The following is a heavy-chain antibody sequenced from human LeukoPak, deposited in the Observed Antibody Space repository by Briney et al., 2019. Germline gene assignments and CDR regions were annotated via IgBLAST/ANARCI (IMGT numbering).Heavy chain of an antibody. Sequence: SGPTLVKPTQTLTLTCTFSEFSLSPTGVGVGWIRQPPGKALEWLALNYWDDDKRYSPSLKSRLTITKDTSKNQVVLTMTDMDPVDTGTYYCTHSEYSSSWSSTVDYWGQGTLVTVSS. CDR2: NYWDDDK. CDR1: EFSLSPTGVG. D-gene: IGHD6-13*01. J-gene: IGHJ4*02. CDR3: THSEYSSSWSSTVDY. V-gene: IGHV2-5*02.